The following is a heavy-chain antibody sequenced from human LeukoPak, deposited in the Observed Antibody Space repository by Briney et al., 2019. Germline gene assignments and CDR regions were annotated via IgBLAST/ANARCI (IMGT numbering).Heavy chain of an antibody. Sequence: GGSLRLSCAASGFTVSSNYMSGVRQAPGEGLQWVALIYSGGSTYYADSVKGRFTISRDNSKNTLYLQMNSLRAEDTAVYYCARETYRYNWFDPWGQGTLVTVSS. D-gene: IGHD3-16*01. V-gene: IGHV3-66*02. CDR3: ARETYRYNWFDP. J-gene: IGHJ5*02. CDR1: GFTVSSNY. CDR2: IYSGGST.